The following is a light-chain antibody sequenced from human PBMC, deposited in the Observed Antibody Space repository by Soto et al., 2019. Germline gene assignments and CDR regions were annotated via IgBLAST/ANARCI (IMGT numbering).Light chain of an antibody. CDR3: SSYTSSSTLYV. CDR2: DVS. J-gene: IGLJ1*01. CDR1: SSDVGGYNY. Sequence: SLLTQPASVFWSPGQSITLSCTGTSSDVGGYNYVSWYQQHPGKAPKLMIYDVSNRPSGVSNRFSGSKSGNTASLTISGLQAEDEADYYCSSYTSSSTLYVFGTGTKVTVL. V-gene: IGLV2-14*01.